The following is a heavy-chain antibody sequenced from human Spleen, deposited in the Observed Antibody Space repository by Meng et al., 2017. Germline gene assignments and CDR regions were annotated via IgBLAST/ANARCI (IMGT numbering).Heavy chain of an antibody. CDR3: AKDRYCSGGSCYSAVDY. V-gene: IGHV3-23*01. CDR2: ISGSGGSK. J-gene: IGHJ4*02. D-gene: IGHD2-15*01. Sequence: GGSLRLSCAASGFTVSHNYMSWVRQAPGKGLEWVSTISGSGGSKYYADSVKGRFTISRDNSKNTLYLQMYSLRAEDTAFYYCAKDRYCSGGSCYSAVDYSGQGTLVTVSS. CDR1: GFTVSHNY.